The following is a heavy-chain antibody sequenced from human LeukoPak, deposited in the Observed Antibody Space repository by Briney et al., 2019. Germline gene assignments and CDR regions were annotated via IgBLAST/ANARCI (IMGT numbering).Heavy chain of an antibody. D-gene: IGHD3-16*01. V-gene: IGHV1-2*02. CDR3: ARAGYYEYVWGIHL. CDR2: INPNSGGT. J-gene: IGHJ5*02. CDR1: GYTFTGYY. Sequence: GASVKVSCKASGYTFTGYYMHWVRQAPGQGLEWMGWINPNSGGTNYAQKFQGRVTMTRDTSISTAYMELSSLRSEDTAVYYCARAGYYEYVWGIHLWGQGTLVTVSS.